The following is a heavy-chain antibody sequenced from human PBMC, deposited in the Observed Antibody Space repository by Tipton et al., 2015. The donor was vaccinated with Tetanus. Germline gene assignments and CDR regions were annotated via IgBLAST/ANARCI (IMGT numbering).Heavy chain of an antibody. Sequence: GLVKPSETLSLTCAVSGVSIRSSTYFWGWIRQPPGKGLEWIGSISYSGRTYYSPSLKSRVNMSVDTSKKDFSVRLGSVTAADTAVYYCARLREIVSRSGWAFDYWGQGILVTVSA. CDR1: GVSIRSSTYF. CDR3: ARLREIVSRSGWAFDY. CDR2: ISYSGRT. V-gene: IGHV4-39*02. D-gene: IGHD3-10*01. J-gene: IGHJ4*02.